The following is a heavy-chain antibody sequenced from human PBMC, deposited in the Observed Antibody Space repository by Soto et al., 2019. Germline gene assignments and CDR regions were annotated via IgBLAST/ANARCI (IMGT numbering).Heavy chain of an antibody. CDR3: AKWVSVYYDILTGYDT. Sequence: QVQLVESGGGVVQPGRSLRLSCAASGFTFSSYGMHWVRQAPGKGLEWVAVISYDGSNKYYADSVKGRFTISRDNSKNTVYLHMNSLRAEDTAVYYGAKWVSVYYDILTGYDTWGQGTLVTVSS. V-gene: IGHV3-30*18. J-gene: IGHJ5*02. CDR2: ISYDGSNK. CDR1: GFTFSSYG. D-gene: IGHD3-9*01.